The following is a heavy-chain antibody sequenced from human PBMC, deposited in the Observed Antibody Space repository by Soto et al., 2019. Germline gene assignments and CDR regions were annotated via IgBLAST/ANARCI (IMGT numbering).Heavy chain of an antibody. CDR3: ARKGRELRIAVDGTVLL. CDR1: GFTFSSYG. Sequence: ESGGGVVQPGRSLRLSCAASGFTFSSYGMHWVRQAPGKGLEWVAVIWYDGSNKYYADSVKGRFTISRDNSKNTLYLQMNSLRAEDTAVYYCARKGRELRIAVDGTVLLGGQGTLVTVSS. V-gene: IGHV3-33*01. J-gene: IGHJ4*02. CDR2: IWYDGSNK. D-gene: IGHD6-19*01.